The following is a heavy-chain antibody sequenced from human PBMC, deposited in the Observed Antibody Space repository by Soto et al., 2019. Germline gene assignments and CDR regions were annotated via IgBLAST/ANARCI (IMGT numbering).Heavy chain of an antibody. V-gene: IGHV1-8*01. D-gene: IGHD2-15*01. J-gene: IGHJ4*02. CDR2: MNPNSGNT. CDR1: GYTFTSYD. Sequence: QVQLVQSGAEVKKPGASVKVSCKASGYTFTSYDINWVRQATGQGLEWMGWMNPNSGNTGYAQKFQGRVTMNRNTSISTAYMELSSLRSEDTAVYYCARRAVVRGSYYFDYWGQGTLVTVSS. CDR3: ARRAVVRGSYYFDY.